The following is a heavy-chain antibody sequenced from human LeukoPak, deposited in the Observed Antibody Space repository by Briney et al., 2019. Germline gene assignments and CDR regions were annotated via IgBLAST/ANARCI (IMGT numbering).Heavy chain of an antibody. CDR1: GYTFTSYY. Sequence: ASVKVSCKASGYTFTSYYMHWVRQAPGQGLEWMGIINPSGGSTSYAQKFQGRVTMTRDTSTSTVYMELSGLRSEDTAEYYCARDQSSGYFTTHPLDYWGQGTLVTVSS. CDR3: ARDQSSGYFTTHPLDY. CDR2: INPSGGST. J-gene: IGHJ4*02. V-gene: IGHV1-46*01. D-gene: IGHD3-22*01.